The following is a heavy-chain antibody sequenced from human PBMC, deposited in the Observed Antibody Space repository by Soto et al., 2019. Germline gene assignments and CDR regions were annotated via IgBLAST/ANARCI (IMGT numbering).Heavy chain of an antibody. V-gene: IGHV3-48*02. CDR3: VRGVPGAQTNFWYGMDV. J-gene: IGHJ6*02. CDR2: ISSSSNTI. Sequence: EVQLVESGGGLVQPGGSLRLSCAASGFTFSSYSMNWVRQAPGKGLQWISYISSSSNTIYYADSVKGRFTISRDYAKHSLYLQMNSPTDVETAVYYGVRGVPGAQTNFWYGMDVWGQGTTVTVSS. CDR1: GFTFSSYS. D-gene: IGHD3-3*01.